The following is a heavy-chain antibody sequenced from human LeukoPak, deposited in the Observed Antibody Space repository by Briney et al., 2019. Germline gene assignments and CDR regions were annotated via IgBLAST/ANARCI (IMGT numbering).Heavy chain of an antibody. CDR3: ARGKGSGRFGYFYYGVDV. CDR1: GFTFSMYG. D-gene: IGHD3-10*01. Sequence: GGSLRLSCGASGFTFSMYGMHWVRQAPGKGLEWVASIWINGRDETYVDSVKGRFTIARDNSTLFLQMNSLRAEDTAIYFCARGKGSGRFGYFYYGVDVWGQGTTVTVSS. J-gene: IGHJ6*02. V-gene: IGHV3-33*01. CDR2: IWINGRDE.